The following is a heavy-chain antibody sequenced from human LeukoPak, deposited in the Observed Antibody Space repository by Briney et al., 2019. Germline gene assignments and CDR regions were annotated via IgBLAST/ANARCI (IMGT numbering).Heavy chain of an antibody. V-gene: IGHV4-34*01. CDR3: ARDDRGYSYGFGY. D-gene: IGHD5-18*01. CDR1: GGSFSGYY. CDR2: IYYSGST. Sequence: PSETLSLTCAVYGGSFSGYYWSWIRQPPGKGLEWTGYIYYSGSTNYNPSLKSRVTISVDTSKNQFSLKLSSVTAADTAVYYCARDDRGYSYGFGYWGQGTLVTVSS. J-gene: IGHJ4*02.